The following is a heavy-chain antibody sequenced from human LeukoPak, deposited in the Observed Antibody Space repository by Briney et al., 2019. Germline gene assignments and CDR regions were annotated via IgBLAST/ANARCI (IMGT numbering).Heavy chain of an antibody. CDR3: AKDVYYDILTGYQAGLFDP. CDR1: GLTFSSYG. Sequence: GGSLGLSCAASGLTFSSYGMHWVRQAPGKGLEWVTFIRYDGSNKYYADSVKGRFTVSRDNSKNTLYLQMNSLRPEDTAVYYCAKDVYYDILTGYQAGLFDPWGQGTLVTVSS. J-gene: IGHJ5*02. V-gene: IGHV3-30*02. D-gene: IGHD3-9*01. CDR2: IRYDGSNK.